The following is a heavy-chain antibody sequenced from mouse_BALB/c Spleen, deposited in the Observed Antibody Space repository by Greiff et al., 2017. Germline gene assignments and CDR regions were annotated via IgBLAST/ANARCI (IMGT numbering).Heavy chain of an antibody. D-gene: IGHD2-1*01. CDR2: IYPGNVNT. J-gene: IGHJ2*01. CDR1: GYTFTSYY. Sequence: VQLQQSGPELVKPGASVRISCKASGYTFTSYYIHWVKQRPGQGLEWIGWIYPGNVNTKYNEKFKGKATLTADKSSSTAYMQLSSLTSEDSAVYYCTRSGFFYYGTLFDYWGQGTTLTVSS. V-gene: IGHV1S56*01. CDR3: TRSGFFYYGTLFDY.